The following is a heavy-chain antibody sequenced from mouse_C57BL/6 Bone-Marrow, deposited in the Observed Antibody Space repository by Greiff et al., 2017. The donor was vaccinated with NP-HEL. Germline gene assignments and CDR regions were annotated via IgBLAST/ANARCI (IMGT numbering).Heavy chain of an antibody. CDR2: ISSGSSTI. J-gene: IGHJ4*01. CDR3: ARTYYGSRYYYAMDY. Sequence: DVMLVESGGGLVKPGGSLKLSCAASGFTFSDYGMHWVRQAPEKGLEWVAYISSGSSTIYYADTVKGRFTISRDNAKNTLFLQMTSLRSEDTAMYYCARTYYGSRYYYAMDYWGQGTSVTVSS. D-gene: IGHD1-1*01. CDR1: GFTFSDYG. V-gene: IGHV5-17*01.